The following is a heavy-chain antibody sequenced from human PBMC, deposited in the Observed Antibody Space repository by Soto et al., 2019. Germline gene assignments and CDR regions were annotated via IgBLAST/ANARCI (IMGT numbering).Heavy chain of an antibody. D-gene: IGHD5-12*01. V-gene: IGHV3-33*01. Sequence: GGSLRLSCAASGFPFKYYGMHWVRQAPGKGLEWVAVIWFDGSKEYYGDAVKGRFTISRDNSKNTLYLQMNSLTAEDTAVYYCARDHSGYDFVDRYYYGMDMWGKGATVTVSS. CDR2: IWFDGSKE. J-gene: IGHJ6*04. CDR1: GFPFKYYG. CDR3: ARDHSGYDFVDRYYYGMDM.